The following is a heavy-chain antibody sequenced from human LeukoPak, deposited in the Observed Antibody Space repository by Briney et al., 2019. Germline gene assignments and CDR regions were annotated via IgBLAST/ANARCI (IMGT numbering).Heavy chain of an antibody. CDR2: IRSGGVIT. CDR1: GFTFSSYA. V-gene: IGHV3-23*01. J-gene: IGHJ4*02. D-gene: IGHD3-3*01. CDR3: AKETNWSDGPTDF. Sequence: GGSLRLSCAASGFTFSSYAMSWVRQAPGKGLEWFSGIRSGGVITSYADSVKGRFTVSRDNSKNTLYLQMNNLRAEDTAVYYCAKETNWSDGPTDFWGQGTLVTVSS.